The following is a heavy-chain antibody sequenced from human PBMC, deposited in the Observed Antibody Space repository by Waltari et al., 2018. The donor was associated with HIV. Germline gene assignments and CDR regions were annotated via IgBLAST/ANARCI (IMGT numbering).Heavy chain of an antibody. J-gene: IGHJ4*02. D-gene: IGHD3-16*01. V-gene: IGHV4-34*01. Sequence: QVQLQQWGAGLLKPSETLSLTCAVYGGSFSGYYWSWIRQPPGKGLEWIGEINHSGSPNYNPSLKSRVTISVDTSKNQFSLKLSSVTAADTAVYYCARILVVGVLRYDYWGQGTLVTVSS. CDR3: ARILVVGVLRYDY. CDR2: INHSGSP. CDR1: GGSFSGYY.